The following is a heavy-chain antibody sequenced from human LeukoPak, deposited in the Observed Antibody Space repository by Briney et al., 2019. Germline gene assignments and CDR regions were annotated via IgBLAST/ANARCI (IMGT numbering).Heavy chain of an antibody. CDR1: GFTFSSYA. V-gene: IGHV3-23*01. CDR3: AKRMEAYHGFLG. Sequence: GGSLRLSCAASGFTFSSYAMSWVRQAPGKGLERVSGISGSGASTYSADSVKGRFTISRDNPKNTLHLQMNSLRDEDTAVYYCAKRMEAYHGFLGWGQGTLVTVSS. CDR2: ISGSGAST. D-gene: IGHD3-10*01. J-gene: IGHJ4*02.